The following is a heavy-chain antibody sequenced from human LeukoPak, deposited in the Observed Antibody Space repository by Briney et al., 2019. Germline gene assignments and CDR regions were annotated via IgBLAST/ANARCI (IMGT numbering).Heavy chain of an antibody. CDR3: AKDGSSSLYYFDY. V-gene: IGHV3-9*03. Sequence: GGSLRLSCAASGFTFDDYAMHWVRQAPGKGLEWVSGISWNSGSIGYADSVKGRSTISRDNAKNSLYLQMNSLRAEDMALYYCAKDGSSSLYYFDYWGQGTLVTVSS. CDR1: GFTFDDYA. D-gene: IGHD6-6*01. CDR2: ISWNSGSI. J-gene: IGHJ4*02.